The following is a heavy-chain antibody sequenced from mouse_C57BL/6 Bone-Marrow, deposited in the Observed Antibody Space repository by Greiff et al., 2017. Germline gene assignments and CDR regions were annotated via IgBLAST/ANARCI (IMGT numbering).Heavy chain of an antibody. CDR1: GYTFTSYW. Sequence: QVQLQQPGAELVKPGASVKLSCKASGYTFTSYWMHCVKQRPGRGLEWIGRIDPNRGGTKYTEKFKSKATLTVDKPSSTAYMQLSSLTSEDSAVYYCARGCVRRDWYFDVWGTGTTVTVSS. CDR3: ARGCVRRDWYFDV. V-gene: IGHV1-72*01. CDR2: IDPNRGGT. D-gene: IGHD2-14*01. J-gene: IGHJ1*03.